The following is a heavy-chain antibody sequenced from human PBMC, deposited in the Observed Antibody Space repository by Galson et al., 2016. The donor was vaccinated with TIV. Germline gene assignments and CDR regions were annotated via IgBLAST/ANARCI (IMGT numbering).Heavy chain of an antibody. Sequence: SLRLSCAASGFTFNNYAMSRVRQAPGKGLEWVSGISGSCGVTYFADSVKGRFTISRDSSKNTLYLQLNSLRAEDTAVYYCAKRINYGGDAFENWGQGTMVAVSS. CDR1: GFTFNNYA. J-gene: IGHJ3*02. CDR2: ISGSCGVT. D-gene: IGHD4-23*01. V-gene: IGHV3-23*01. CDR3: AKRINYGGDAFEN.